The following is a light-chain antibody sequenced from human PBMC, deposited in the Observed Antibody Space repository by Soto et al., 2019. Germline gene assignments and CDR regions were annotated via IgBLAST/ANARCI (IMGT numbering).Light chain of an antibody. CDR3: QQYNNWPPIT. J-gene: IGKJ5*01. CDR2: GAS. Sequence: EIVMTQSPGTLSVSPGERATLSCSASQSVRSNLAWYQQKPGQAPRLVIYGASTRATGVPARFSGSGFETEFTLTISSLQSEDFAVYYCQQYNNWPPITFGQGTRLEIK. V-gene: IGKV3-15*01. CDR1: QSVRSN.